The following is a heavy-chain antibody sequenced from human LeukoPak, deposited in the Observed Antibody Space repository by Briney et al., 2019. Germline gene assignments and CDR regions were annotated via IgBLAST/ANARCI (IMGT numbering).Heavy chain of an antibody. V-gene: IGHV1-2*06. D-gene: IGHD3-16*02. CDR2: INPNSGGT. Sequence: GASVKVSCKASGYTFTSYYMHWVQQAPGQGLEWMGRINPNSGGTNYAQKFQGRVTMTRDTSISTAYMELSRLRSDDTAVYYCARDLDSYYDYVWGSYRTPYYYYYMDVWGKGTTVTVSS. CDR3: ARDLDSYYDYVWGSYRTPYYYYYMDV. CDR1: GYTFTSYY. J-gene: IGHJ6*03.